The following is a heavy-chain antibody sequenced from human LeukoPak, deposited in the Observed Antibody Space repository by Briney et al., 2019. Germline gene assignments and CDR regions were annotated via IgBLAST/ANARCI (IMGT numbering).Heavy chain of an antibody. CDR3: AKGKVKDYYYYYYMDV. V-gene: IGHV3-23*01. CDR2: ISGSGGST. CDR1: GFTFSSYA. J-gene: IGHJ6*03. Sequence: PGGSLRLSCAASGFTFSSYAMSWVRQAPGKGLEWVSAISGSGGSTYYADSVKGRFTISRDNSKNTLYLQMNSLRAEDTAVYYCAKGKVKDYYYYYYMDVWGKGTTVTVSS.